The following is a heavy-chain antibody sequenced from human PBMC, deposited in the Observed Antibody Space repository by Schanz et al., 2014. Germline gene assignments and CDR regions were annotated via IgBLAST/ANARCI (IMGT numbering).Heavy chain of an antibody. J-gene: IGHJ3*01. D-gene: IGHD3-3*01. CDR1: RYPFTAYY. Sequence: QVQLVQSGAEVKKPGASVKVSCKASRYPFTAYYMHWVRQAPGQGLEWMGRINPNSGDTNYAQKFQGRVTMTSDTSITTVYMEVNSLTSDDTAVFYCARTASHDVWRGYIPHYAFDLWGQGTVVIVSS. CDR2: INPNSGDT. V-gene: IGHV1-2*06. CDR3: ARTASHDVWRGYIPHYAFDL.